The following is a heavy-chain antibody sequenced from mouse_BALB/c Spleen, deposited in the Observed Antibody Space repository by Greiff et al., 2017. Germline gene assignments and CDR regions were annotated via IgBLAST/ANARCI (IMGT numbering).Heavy chain of an antibody. D-gene: IGHD2-1*01. Sequence: EVMLVESGPDLVKPSQSLSLTCTVSGYSFTSGYSWYLIRQLPGNKLEWMGFIHYSGITNYKPSLKSRITITRDTSTNQFFLQLNSVTTEDTAIYYCANIGGNYESSYCAMDYWGQGTSVTVSA. CDR3: ANIGGNYESSYCAMDY. V-gene: IGHV3-1*02. CDR2: IHYSGIT. J-gene: IGHJ4*01. CDR1: GYSFTSGYS.